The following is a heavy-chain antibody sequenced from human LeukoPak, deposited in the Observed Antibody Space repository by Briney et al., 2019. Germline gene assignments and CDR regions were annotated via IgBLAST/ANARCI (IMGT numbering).Heavy chain of an antibody. CDR1: GGSISSSSYY. J-gene: IGHJ4*02. V-gene: IGHV4-61*02. D-gene: IGHD1-7*01. Sequence: SETLSLTCTVSGGSISSSSYYWSWIRQPAGQGLDWIGRIYTRGSTNYNPSLKSRVTISVDTSKNQFSLKLSSVTAADTAVYYCARVHRNWNYVYFDYWGQGTLVTVSS. CDR2: IYTRGST. CDR3: ARVHRNWNYVYFDY.